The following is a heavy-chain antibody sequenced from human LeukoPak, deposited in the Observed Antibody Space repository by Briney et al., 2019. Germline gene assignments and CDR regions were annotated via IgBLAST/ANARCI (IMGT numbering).Heavy chain of an antibody. D-gene: IGHD6-13*01. Sequence: PGGSLRLSCAASGFTVSSYGMTWVRLAPGKGLEWVSSISGGSEDSYYADSVKGRFTISRDNSRSTLYLQMNSLRADDTAVYYCGRTIAQYSNSWLYYFYGLDVWGQGTTVTVSS. CDR3: GRTIAQYSNSWLYYFYGLDV. J-gene: IGHJ6*02. CDR1: GFTVSSYG. CDR2: ISGGSEDS. V-gene: IGHV3-23*01.